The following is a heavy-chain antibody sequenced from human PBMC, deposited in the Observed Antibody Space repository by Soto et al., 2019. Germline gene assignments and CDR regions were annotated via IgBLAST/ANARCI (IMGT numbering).Heavy chain of an antibody. V-gene: IGHV4-34*01. CDR2: INHSGST. Sequence: SETLSLTCAVYGGSFSGYYWSWIRQPPGKGLEWIGEINHSGSTNYNPSLKSRVTISVDTSKNQFSLKLSSVTAADTAVYYCARATYGDYTFWGQGTLVTVSS. D-gene: IGHD4-17*01. CDR1: GGSFSGYY. J-gene: IGHJ4*02. CDR3: ARATYGDYTF.